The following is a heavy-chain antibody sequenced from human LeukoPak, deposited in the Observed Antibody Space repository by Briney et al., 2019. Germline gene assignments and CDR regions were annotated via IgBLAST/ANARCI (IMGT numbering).Heavy chain of an antibody. CDR2: IKQDASEI. Sequence: GGSLRLSCAASGFTFSGYWMSWVRQTPEKGLEWVANIKQDASEIYYVDSVKGRFTISRDNAKNSLYLQMNGLRADDTAVYYCARDKIVGPTTLDYWGQGTLVTVSS. J-gene: IGHJ4*02. CDR1: GFTFSGYW. CDR3: ARDKIVGPTTLDY. V-gene: IGHV3-7*01. D-gene: IGHD1-26*01.